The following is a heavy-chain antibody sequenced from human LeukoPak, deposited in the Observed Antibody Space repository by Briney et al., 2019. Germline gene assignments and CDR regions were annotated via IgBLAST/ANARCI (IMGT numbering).Heavy chain of an antibody. J-gene: IGHJ4*02. V-gene: IGHV4-59*08. CDR3: ARAKLNWNPPDY. CDR1: GGSITSNF. CDR2: IYNTMST. D-gene: IGHD1-1*01. Sequence: PSETLSLTCTVSGGSITSNFWNWIRQPPGKGLEWIGYIYNTMSTSYNPSLKTRPTISGDTSKNQFSLKLNSVTAADTAVYYCARAKLNWNPPDYWGQGILVTVSS.